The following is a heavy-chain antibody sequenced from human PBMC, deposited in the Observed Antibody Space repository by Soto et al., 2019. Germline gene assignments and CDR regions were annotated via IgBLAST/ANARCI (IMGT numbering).Heavy chain of an antibody. J-gene: IGHJ4*02. Sequence: EVQLLESGGGLVQPGGSLRLSCIASGFTFSSYAMNWVRQAPGKGLEWVSVISGSGGSTYYADSVKGWFTISRDNSKNTLYLQMNSLRAEDTAVYYCASRTSGWYFDYWGQGTLVTVSS. CDR3: ASRTSGWYFDY. CDR1: GFTFSSYA. D-gene: IGHD6-19*01. V-gene: IGHV3-23*01. CDR2: ISGSGGST.